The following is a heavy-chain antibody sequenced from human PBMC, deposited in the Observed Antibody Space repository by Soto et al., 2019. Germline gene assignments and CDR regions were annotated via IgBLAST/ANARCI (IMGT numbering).Heavy chain of an antibody. V-gene: IGHV4-59*01. CDR2: VHYSGST. J-gene: IGHJ3*02. D-gene: IGHD2-2*01. CDR3: ARVNQLAPKRNAFDI. Sequence: PXETLSLTCTVSGDSITSFFWSWARQPPGKGLEWIGYVHYSGSTNYNPSLKSRLTMSVDTSKNHFSLRLDSVTAADTAVYYCARVNQLAPKRNAFDIWGQGPMVTVSS. CDR1: GDSITSFF.